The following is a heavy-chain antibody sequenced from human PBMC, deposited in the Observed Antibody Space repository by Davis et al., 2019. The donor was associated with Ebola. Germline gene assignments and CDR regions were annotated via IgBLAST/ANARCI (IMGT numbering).Heavy chain of an antibody. J-gene: IGHJ4*02. CDR1: GFTFSTYA. Sequence: PGGSLRLSCAGSGFTFSTYAMTWVRQAPGKGLEWVSRISGSGGDPHYADSVKGRFTISRDNSKNSLYLQMNSLRAEDTAVYYCASSLSGTAGYWGQGTLVTVSS. D-gene: IGHD1-26*01. CDR3: ASSLSGTAGY. V-gene: IGHV3-23*01. CDR2: ISGSGGDP.